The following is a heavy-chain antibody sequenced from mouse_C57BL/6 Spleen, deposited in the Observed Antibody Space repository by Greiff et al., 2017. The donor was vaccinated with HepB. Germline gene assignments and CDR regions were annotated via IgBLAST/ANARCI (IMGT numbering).Heavy chain of an antibody. CDR1: GYTFTSYT. V-gene: IGHV1-4*01. Sequence: VQLQQSGAELARPGASVKMSCKASGYTFTSYTMHWVKQRPGQGLEWIGYSNPSSGYTKYNQKFKDKATLTEDKSSSTAYMQLSSLTSEDAAVYYCSREGLLQAMDYWGQGTSVTVSS. CDR2: SNPSSGYT. J-gene: IGHJ4*01. CDR3: SREGLLQAMDY. D-gene: IGHD2-3*01.